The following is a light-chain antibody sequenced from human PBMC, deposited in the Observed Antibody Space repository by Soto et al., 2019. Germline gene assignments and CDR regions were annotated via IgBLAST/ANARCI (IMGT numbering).Light chain of an antibody. CDR1: SSNIGSNI. J-gene: IGLJ2*01. V-gene: IGLV1-44*01. CDR3: AAWDDNLNGVI. Sequence: QSVLTQPPSASGTPGQRVTISCSGSSSNIGSNILNWYRQVPGTAPKLLIYNINDRPSGVPARFSASKSGSSASLAISGLRSEDEADYHCAAWDDNLNGVIFGGGTKLTVL. CDR2: NIN.